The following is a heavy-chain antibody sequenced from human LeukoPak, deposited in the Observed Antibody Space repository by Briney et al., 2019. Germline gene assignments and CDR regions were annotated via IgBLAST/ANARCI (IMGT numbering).Heavy chain of an antibody. CDR2: ISYDGSNK. D-gene: IGHD3-22*01. J-gene: IGHJ6*03. CDR3: ARGSYYYDSSGYDINYYYYYMDV. CDR1: GFTFSSYA. Sequence: PGRSLRLSCAASGFTFSSYAMHWVRHAPGKGLEWVAVISYDGSNKYYADSVKGRFTISRDNAKNSLYLQMNSLRAEDTAVYYCARGSYYYDSSGYDINYYYYYMDVWGKGTTVTVSS. V-gene: IGHV3-30*04.